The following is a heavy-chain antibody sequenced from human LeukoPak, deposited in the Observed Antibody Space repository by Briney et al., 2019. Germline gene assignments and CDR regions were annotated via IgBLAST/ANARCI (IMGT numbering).Heavy chain of an antibody. CDR1: GFIIRDYA. CDR3: VKDLYKGDTASWYFFHY. D-gene: IGHD6-13*01. CDR2: IYANGGST. J-gene: IGHJ4*02. Sequence: GGSLRLSCSASGFIIRDYAMHWVRQAPAKGLEYVSAIYANGGSTYYADSVKGRFTISRDTSKNTLYLQLSSLRAEDTAMYHCVKDLYKGDTASWYFFHYWGQGTLVTVSS. V-gene: IGHV3-64D*06.